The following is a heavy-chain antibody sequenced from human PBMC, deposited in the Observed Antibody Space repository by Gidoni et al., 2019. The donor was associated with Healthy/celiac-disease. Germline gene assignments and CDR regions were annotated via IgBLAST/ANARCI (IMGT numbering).Heavy chain of an antibody. CDR2: INAGNGNT. D-gene: IGHD6-13*01. Sequence: QVQLVQSGSEGKKPGASVKGSCQASGYTFTSYAMHWVRQAPGQRLEWMGWINAGNGNTQYAQKFQGRVTITSDTSASTAYMELSSLRSEDTAVYYCAREEQQLVLTFDYWCQGTLVTVSS. CDR3: AREEQQLVLTFDY. CDR1: GYTFTSYA. V-gene: IGHV1-3*01. J-gene: IGHJ4*02.